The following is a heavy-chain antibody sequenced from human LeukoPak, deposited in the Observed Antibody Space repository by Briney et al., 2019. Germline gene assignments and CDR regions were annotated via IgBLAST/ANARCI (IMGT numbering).Heavy chain of an antibody. CDR1: GGSISSYY. J-gene: IGHJ3*02. D-gene: IGHD3-22*01. CDR2: IYYSGST. V-gene: IGHV4-59*08. Sequence: SETLSLTCTVSGGSISSYYWSWIRQPPGKGLEWIGYIYYSGSTNYNPSLKSRVTISVDTSKNQFSLKLSSVTAADTAVYYWARHFRYYDSSGPAENDAFDIWGQGTMVTVSS. CDR3: ARHFRYYDSSGPAENDAFDI.